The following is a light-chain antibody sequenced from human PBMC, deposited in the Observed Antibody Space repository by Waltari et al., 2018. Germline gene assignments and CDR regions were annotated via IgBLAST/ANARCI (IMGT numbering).Light chain of an antibody. Sequence: QSALSQPRSVSGSPGQSVTIPCTGTNSNIGGYNYVSWYQHHPGKVPKLTIYDVRKRPSGVPDRVSGSKSGNTASLTISGLQAEDEAHYYCCSYAGRLWVFGGGTNLTVL. V-gene: IGLV2-11*01. J-gene: IGLJ3*02. CDR2: DVR. CDR1: NSNIGGYNY. CDR3: CSYAGRLWV.